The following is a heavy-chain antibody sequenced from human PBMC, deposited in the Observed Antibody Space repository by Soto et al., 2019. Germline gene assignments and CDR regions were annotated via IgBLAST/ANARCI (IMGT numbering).Heavy chain of an antibody. V-gene: IGHV1-46*01. D-gene: IGHD3-10*01. J-gene: IGHJ6*02. Sequence: ASVKVSCKASGYTFTSYYVHWVRQAPGQGLEWMGIINPGGGSTTYAQKFQGRVTMTRDTSTSTVYMELSSLRSEDTAVYYCARDSRALLWFGELYPYGMDVRGQGTTVTVSS. CDR3: ARDSRALLWFGELYPYGMDV. CDR2: INPGGGST. CDR1: GYTFTSYY.